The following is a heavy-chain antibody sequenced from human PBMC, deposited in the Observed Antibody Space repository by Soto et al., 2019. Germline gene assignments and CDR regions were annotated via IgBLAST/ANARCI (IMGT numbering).Heavy chain of an antibody. CDR3: ARARYGDY. Sequence: QVHLVQSGAEVKKPGASVKVSCKDSGYAFTTYGITWVRQAPGQGLEWMGWISAHNGNTNYAQKLQGRVTVTRDTSTSTAYMELRSLRSDGTAVYYCARARYGDYWGQGALVTVSS. CDR1: GYAFTTYG. D-gene: IGHD1-1*01. V-gene: IGHV1-18*01. J-gene: IGHJ4*02. CDR2: ISAHNGNT.